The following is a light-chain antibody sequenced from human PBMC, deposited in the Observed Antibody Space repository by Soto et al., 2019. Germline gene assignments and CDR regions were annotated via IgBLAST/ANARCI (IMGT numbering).Light chain of an antibody. J-gene: IGKJ4*01. V-gene: IGKV3D-15*01. Sequence: EIVLTQSPDTLAVSPGEVATLSCWASQSVTSNLAWYQQKRGQAPRLLIYAASTRATGVPARFSGSGSGTEFTLTISSLQSEDFAVYYCQQYSRSPTFGGGTKVDIK. CDR1: QSVTSN. CDR2: AAS. CDR3: QQYSRSPT.